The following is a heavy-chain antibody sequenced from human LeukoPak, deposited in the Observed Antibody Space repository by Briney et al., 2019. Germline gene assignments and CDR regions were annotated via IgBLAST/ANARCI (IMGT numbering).Heavy chain of an antibody. CDR2: IDPSDSYT. Sequence: GESLRISCKGSGYSFTNYWIGWVRQMPGKGLEWMGRIDPSDSYTNYSPSFQGHVTISADKSISTAYLQWSSLKASDTAMYYCARQGSGSYYAVDYWGQGTLVTVSS. CDR1: GYSFTNYW. CDR3: ARQGSGSYYAVDY. D-gene: IGHD1-26*01. J-gene: IGHJ4*02. V-gene: IGHV5-10-1*01.